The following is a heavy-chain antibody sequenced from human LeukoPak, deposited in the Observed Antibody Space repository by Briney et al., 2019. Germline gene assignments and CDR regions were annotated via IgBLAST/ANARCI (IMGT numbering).Heavy chain of an antibody. CDR3: AREGRYTAMVTSGTFDY. V-gene: IGHV3-21*01. CDR1: GFTFSSYS. CDR2: ISSSSSYI. Sequence: GGSLRLSCAASGFTFSSYSMNWVRQAPGKGLEWVSSISSSSSYIYYADSVKGRFTISRDNAKNSLYLQMNSLRAEDTAVYYCAREGRYTAMVTSGTFDYWGQGTLVTVSS. J-gene: IGHJ4*02. D-gene: IGHD5-18*01.